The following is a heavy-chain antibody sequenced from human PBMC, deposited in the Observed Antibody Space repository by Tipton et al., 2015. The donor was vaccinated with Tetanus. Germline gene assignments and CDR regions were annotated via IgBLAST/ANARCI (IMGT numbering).Heavy chain of an antibody. J-gene: IGHJ3*01. CDR3: ARWIGVIPVTGNDAFDV. CDR1: GGSLSDYY. V-gene: IGHV4-34*01. D-gene: IGHD3-16*01. CDR2: INEGGST. Sequence: AGLVKPSETLSLTCAVSGGSLSDYYWSWIRQSPGKGLEWIEEINEGGSTNYNPSLESRVSISVDTSKHRFSLKVNSVIAADTATYYCARWIGVIPVTGNDAFDVWGPGAMVTVSS.